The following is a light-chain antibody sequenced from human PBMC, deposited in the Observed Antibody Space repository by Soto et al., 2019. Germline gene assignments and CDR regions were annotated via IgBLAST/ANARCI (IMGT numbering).Light chain of an antibody. Sequence: EIVMTQSPLSLPVTPGETASISCRSSQSLLQSNGYNYLDWFLEKPGQSPQLLIYLASHRASGVPDRFSGSGSGTDFTLKISRVEAEDVGVYYCMQSLQSHTFGQGTKLEIK. J-gene: IGKJ2*01. CDR3: MQSLQSHT. V-gene: IGKV2-28*01. CDR1: QSLLQSNGYNY. CDR2: LAS.